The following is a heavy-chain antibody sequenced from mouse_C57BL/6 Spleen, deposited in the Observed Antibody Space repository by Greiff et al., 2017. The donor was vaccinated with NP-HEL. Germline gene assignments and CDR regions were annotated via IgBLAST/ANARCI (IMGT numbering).Heavy chain of an antibody. V-gene: IGHV1-50*01. J-gene: IGHJ2*01. CDR2: IDPSDSYT. CDR1: GYTFTSYW. CDR3: ARFDYDRRYFDY. Sequence: QVQLQQPGAELVKPGASVKLSCKASGYTFTSYWMQWVKQRPGQGLEWIGEIDPSDSYTNYNQKFKGKATLTVDTSSSTAYMQLSSLTSEDSAVYYCARFDYDRRYFDYWGQGTTLTVSS. D-gene: IGHD2-4*01.